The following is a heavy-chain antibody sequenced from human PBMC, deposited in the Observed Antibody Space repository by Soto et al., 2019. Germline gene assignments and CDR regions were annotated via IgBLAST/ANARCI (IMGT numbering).Heavy chain of an antibody. J-gene: IGHJ5*02. CDR2: INHSGST. V-gene: IGHV4-34*01. Sequence: ASETLSLTCAVYGGSFSGYYWSWIRQPPGKGLEWIGEINHSGSTNYNPSLKSRVTISVDTSKNQFSLRLTSVTAADTAVYYCARIPVDTYMINWFDPWGQGTLVTVSS. CDR1: GGSFSGYY. CDR3: ARIPVDTYMINWFDP. D-gene: IGHD5-18*01.